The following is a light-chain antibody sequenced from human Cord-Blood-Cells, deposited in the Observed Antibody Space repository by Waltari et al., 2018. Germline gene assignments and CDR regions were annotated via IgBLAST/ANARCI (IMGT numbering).Light chain of an antibody. CDR2: DAS. J-gene: IGKJ3*01. Sequence: IQMTQSPSSLSASVGDRVTITCQASQDISNYLKWYQQKPGQAPKLLIYDASNLETGVPSRFSGSRSGTDFTFTISSLQPEDIATYYCQQYDNLPFTFGPVTKVDIK. V-gene: IGKV1-33*01. CDR1: QDISNY. CDR3: QQYDNLPFT.